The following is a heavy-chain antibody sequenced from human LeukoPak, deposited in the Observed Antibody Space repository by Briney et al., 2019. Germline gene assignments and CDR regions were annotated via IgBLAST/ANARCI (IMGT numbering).Heavy chain of an antibody. J-gene: IGHJ1*01. Sequence: ASVKVSCEASGYTFTGNYMHWVRQAPGQGLEWMGWINPDSGGTNYAQKFQGRVTMTRDTSISTAYMELNRLRSDDTAVYYCARGSYDSSDFEYFHHWGQGTLVTVSS. V-gene: IGHV1-2*02. CDR2: INPDSGGT. D-gene: IGHD3-22*01. CDR3: ARGSYDSSDFEYFHH. CDR1: GYTFTGNY.